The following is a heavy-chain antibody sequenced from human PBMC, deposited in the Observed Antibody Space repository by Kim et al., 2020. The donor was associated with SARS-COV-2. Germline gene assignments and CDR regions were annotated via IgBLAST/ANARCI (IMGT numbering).Heavy chain of an antibody. V-gene: IGHV3-13*01. Sequence: VKGRFTISRENAKNSLYLQMNSLRAGDTAVYYCARLAAAGKRYYYYGMDVWGQGTTVTVSS. CDR3: ARLAAAGKRYYYYGMDV. D-gene: IGHD6-13*01. J-gene: IGHJ6*02.